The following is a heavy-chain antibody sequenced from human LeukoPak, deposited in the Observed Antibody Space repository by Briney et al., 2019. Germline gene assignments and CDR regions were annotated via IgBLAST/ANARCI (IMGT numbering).Heavy chain of an antibody. CDR2: FYYSGST. CDR3: ARDAAKAQLAYFDY. Sequence: PSETLSLTCTVSGGSISSSSYYWGWIRQPPGKGLEWIGSFYYSGSTYYNPSLKSRVTISVDTSKNQFSLKLSSVTAADTAVYYCARDAAKAQLAYFDYWGQGTLVTVSS. CDR1: GGSISSSSYY. V-gene: IGHV4-39*07. D-gene: IGHD6-13*01. J-gene: IGHJ4*02.